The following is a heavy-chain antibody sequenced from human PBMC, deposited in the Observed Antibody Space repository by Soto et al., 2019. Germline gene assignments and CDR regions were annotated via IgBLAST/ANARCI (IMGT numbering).Heavy chain of an antibody. V-gene: IGHV3-23*01. CDR1: GFTFSSYA. CDR3: AKEGEVSGDYVRWYFDY. D-gene: IGHD4-17*01. Sequence: PGGSLRLSCAASGFTFSSYAMSWVRQAPGKGLEWVSAISGSGGSTYYADSVKGRFTISRDNSKNTLYLQMNSLRAEDTAVYYCAKEGEVSGDYVRWYFDYWGQGTLVTVSS. J-gene: IGHJ4*02. CDR2: ISGSGGST.